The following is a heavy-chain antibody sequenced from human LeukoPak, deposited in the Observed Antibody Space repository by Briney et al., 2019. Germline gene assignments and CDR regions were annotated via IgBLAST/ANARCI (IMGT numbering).Heavy chain of an antibody. CDR1: GYTFTSYD. CDR3: ARGVPYDFWSGYYKGLVDY. CDR2: MNPNSGNT. V-gene: IGHV1-8*01. J-gene: IGHJ4*02. D-gene: IGHD3-3*01. Sequence: ASVKVSCKASGYTFTSYDINWVRQATGQGLEWMGWMNPNSGNTGYAQKFQGRVTMTRNTSISTAYMKLSSLRSEDTAVYYCARGVPYDFWSGYYKGLVDYWGQGTLVTVSS.